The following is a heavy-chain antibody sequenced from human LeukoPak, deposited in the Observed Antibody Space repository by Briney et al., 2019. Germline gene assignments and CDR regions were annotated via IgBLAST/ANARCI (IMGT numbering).Heavy chain of an antibody. CDR2: ISYDGSNK. V-gene: IGHV3-30-3*01. Sequence: GRSLRLSCAASGFTFSSYAMHWVRQAPGKGLEWVAVISYDGSNKYYADSVKGRFTISRDNSKNTLYLQMNSLRAEDTAVYYCAKDRVVPALYFDYWGQGTLVTVSS. CDR3: AKDRVVPALYFDY. CDR1: GFTFSSYA. J-gene: IGHJ4*02. D-gene: IGHD2-2*01.